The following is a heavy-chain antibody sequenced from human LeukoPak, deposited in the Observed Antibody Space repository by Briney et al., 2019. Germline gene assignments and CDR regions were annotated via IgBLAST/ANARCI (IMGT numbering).Heavy chain of an antibody. V-gene: IGHV3-23*01. CDR1: GFTFSSYA. CDR3: AKGYCSSTSCYSHYYGMDV. D-gene: IGHD2-2*01. J-gene: IGHJ6*02. CDR2: ISGGGGST. Sequence: GGSLRLSCAASGFTFSSYAMSWVRQAPGKGLEWVSAISGGGGSTYYADSVKGRFTVSRDNSKNTLYLQMNSLRAEDTAVYYCAKGYCSSTSCYSHYYGMDVWGQGTTVTVSS.